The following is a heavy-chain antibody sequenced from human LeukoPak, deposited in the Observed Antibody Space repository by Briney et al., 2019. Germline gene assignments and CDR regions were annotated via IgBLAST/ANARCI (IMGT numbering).Heavy chain of an antibody. Sequence: EASVKVSCKTPGGTFSSYAVNWVRQAPGQGLDWVGRIIPSVGLTTYAQKFQARVAISAETSTGTIYMELSSLRSEDTALYYCAIGEDFDSWGQGTLVAVSS. J-gene: IGHJ4*02. D-gene: IGHD3-10*01. V-gene: IGHV1-69*04. CDR2: IIPSVGLT. CDR3: AIGEDFDS. CDR1: GGTFSSYA.